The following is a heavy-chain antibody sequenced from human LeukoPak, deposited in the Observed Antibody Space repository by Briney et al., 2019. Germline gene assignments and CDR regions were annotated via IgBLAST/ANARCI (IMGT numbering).Heavy chain of an antibody. J-gene: IGHJ4*02. CDR1: GGSFSGYY. CDR3: ARAGGWELLGYYFDY. CDR2: INHRGST. D-gene: IGHD1-26*01. Sequence: SETLSLTCAVYGGSFSGYYWSWIRQPPGKGLEWIGEINHRGSTNYNPSLKSRVTISVDTSKNQFSLKLSSVTAADTAVYYCARAGGWELLGYYFDYWVQGTLVTVSS. V-gene: IGHV4-34*01.